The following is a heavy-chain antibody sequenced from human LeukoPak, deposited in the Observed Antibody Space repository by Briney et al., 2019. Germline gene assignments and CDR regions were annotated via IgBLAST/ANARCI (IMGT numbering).Heavy chain of an antibody. V-gene: IGHV4-4*07. J-gene: IGHJ4*02. CDR3: ARAYYDSSGPLDY. D-gene: IGHD3-22*01. CDR2: IYTYGST. CDR1: GGFSSSYY. Sequence: SVTLSLTCTVSGGFSSSYYWSWIRQPAGKGLECIGRIYTYGSTNYNPSLMSRVTMSVDTSKNQFSLKLSSVTAADTAVYYCARAYYDSSGPLDYWGQGTLVTVSS.